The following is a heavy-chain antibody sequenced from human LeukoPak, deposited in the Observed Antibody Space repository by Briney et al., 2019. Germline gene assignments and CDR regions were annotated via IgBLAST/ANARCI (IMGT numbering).Heavy chain of an antibody. D-gene: IGHD6-13*01. CDR3: ASGSSRWYVIDY. J-gene: IGHJ4*02. CDR1: GFTFRSFT. Sequence: GGSLRLSWAASGFTFRSFTMNWVRQAPGKGLEWVSSISSSTRYIYYADSVKGRFTISRDNAKNSVFLQMNSLRIEDTAVYYCASGSSRWYVIDYWGQGTLVTVSS. CDR2: ISSSTRYI. V-gene: IGHV3-21*01.